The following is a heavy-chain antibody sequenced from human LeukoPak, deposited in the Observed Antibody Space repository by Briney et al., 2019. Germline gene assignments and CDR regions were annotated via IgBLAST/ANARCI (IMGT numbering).Heavy chain of an antibody. CDR3: ASTSFVVVVTYGFDI. Sequence: AETLSLTCTVSNGPITTNKWSRWRHQPPGRLLEWIWESSHTGSTNYNPSFNSRVTMSVDKSKNQFSLDLKSVTAADTALYYCASTSFVVVVTYGFDIWGRGTAVTVSS. J-gene: IGHJ3*02. V-gene: IGHV4-4*02. D-gene: IGHD2-21*01. CDR2: SSHTGST. CDR1: NGPITTNKW.